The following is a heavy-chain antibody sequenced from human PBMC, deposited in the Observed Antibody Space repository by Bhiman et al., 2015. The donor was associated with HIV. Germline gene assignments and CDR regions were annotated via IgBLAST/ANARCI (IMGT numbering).Heavy chain of an antibody. CDR3: ARGSSSSLSAERFDP. D-gene: IGHD6-6*01. J-gene: IGHJ5*02. CDR1: GFTVSSNY. CDR2: IYSGGSR. V-gene: IGHV3-66*01. Sequence: EEQLVESGGGLVQPGGSLRLSCAASGFTVSSNYMSWVRQAPGKGLEWVSVIYSGGSRYYADSVKGRFTISRDNSKNTLYLQMNSLRAEDTAVYYCARGSSSSLSAERFDPWGQGTLVTVSS.